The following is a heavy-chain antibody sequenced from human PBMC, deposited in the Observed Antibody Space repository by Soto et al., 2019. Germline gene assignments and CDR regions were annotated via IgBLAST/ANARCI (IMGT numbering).Heavy chain of an antibody. J-gene: IGHJ5*02. Sequence: QVQLVQSGAEVKKPGASVKVSCKASGYTFTSYAMHWVRQAPGQRLEWMGWINAGNGNTKYSQKFQGRVTITRDTSASTAYRELSSLRSEDTAVYYCAREAGNLEWLGWFDPWGQGTLVTVSS. CDR3: AREAGNLEWLGWFDP. CDR1: GYTFTSYA. V-gene: IGHV1-3*01. CDR2: INAGNGNT. D-gene: IGHD3-3*01.